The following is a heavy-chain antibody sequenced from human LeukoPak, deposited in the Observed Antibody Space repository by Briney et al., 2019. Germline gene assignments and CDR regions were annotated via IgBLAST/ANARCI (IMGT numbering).Heavy chain of an antibody. V-gene: IGHV3-74*01. Sequence: GGSLRLSCAASGFTFSSHWMHWVRQAPGKGLVWVSRISADGSSTYYAGSVKGRFTISRDHAQNTLYLQMDSLRVEDTAVYYCARGMMEWRNAFDIWGQGTMVTVSS. CDR3: ARGMMEWRNAFDI. J-gene: IGHJ3*02. CDR2: ISADGSST. D-gene: IGHD3-3*01. CDR1: GFTFSSHW.